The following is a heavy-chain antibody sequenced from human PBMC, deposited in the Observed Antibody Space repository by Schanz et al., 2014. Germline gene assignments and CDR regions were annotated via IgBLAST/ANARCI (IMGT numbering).Heavy chain of an antibody. V-gene: IGHV3-21*01. CDR3: ARDGDFDY. Sequence: EVQLLESGGGLVQPGGSLRLSCTVSGFTVNNYAMNWVRQAPGRGLEWVSSISSSSMYIYQADSMRGRFTISRDNAKNSLYLQVNNLSAEDTAVYYCARDGDFDYWGQGTLVTVSS. CDR1: GFTVNNYA. CDR2: ISSSSMYI. J-gene: IGHJ4*02.